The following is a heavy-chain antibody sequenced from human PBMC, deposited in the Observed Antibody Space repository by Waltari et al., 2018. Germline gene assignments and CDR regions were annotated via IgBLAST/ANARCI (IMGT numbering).Heavy chain of an antibody. D-gene: IGHD3-10*01. J-gene: IGHJ6*02. CDR2: IGDSGRKT. CDR1: GCTFRHTA. CDR3: AKDKSNSEFYYHGMDV. Sequence: EVQVVESGGGLVQPGGSLRPSCASSGCTFRHTAMRWVRQVPGKGLHWVSGIGDSGRKTYYTESVKGRFTISRDNSKNMVYLQMNSLRDEDTAIYYCAKDKSNSEFYYHGMDVWGRGTTVTVSS. V-gene: IGHV3-23*04.